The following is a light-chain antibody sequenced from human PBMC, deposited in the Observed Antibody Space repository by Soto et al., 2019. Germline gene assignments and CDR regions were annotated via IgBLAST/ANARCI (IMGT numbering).Light chain of an antibody. CDR2: DAS. CDR1: QDISKY. CDR3: QQYDSIPFT. J-gene: IGKJ3*01. V-gene: IGKV1-33*01. Sequence: DIQMTQSPSSLSASVGDRVTITCQASQDISKYLNWYQQKPGKAPKLLIYDASNLEAGVPSRFSGTGSGTFYTFTISSLHPEDFATYHCQQYDSIPFTFDPGTKVEIK.